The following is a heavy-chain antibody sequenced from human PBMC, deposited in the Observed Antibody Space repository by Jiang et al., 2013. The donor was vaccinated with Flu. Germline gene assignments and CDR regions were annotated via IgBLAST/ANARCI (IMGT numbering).Heavy chain of an antibody. J-gene: IGHJ5*02. D-gene: IGHD3-10*01. CDR3: ARQGEWATAHPSNWFDP. Sequence: LLKPSETLSLTCTVSGGSFSSRSYYWGWIRQPPGKGLEWIGSIYYSGGTYYNPSLQSRVTIFVDTSKNQFSLKLNSVTAADTAMYYCARQGEWATAHPSNWFDPWGQGTLVTVSS. V-gene: IGHV4-39*01. CDR2: IYYSGGT. CDR1: GGSFSSRSYY.